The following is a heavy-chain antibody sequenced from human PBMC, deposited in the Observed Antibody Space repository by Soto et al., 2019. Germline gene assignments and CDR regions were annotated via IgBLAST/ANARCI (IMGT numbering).Heavy chain of an antibody. CDR3: AKMSAAVGGRFYP. CDR1: GYTFISYP. CDR2: ISTYNGNT. J-gene: IGHJ5*02. Sequence: QVHLVQSGAEVKKPGASVKVSCKASGYTFISYPITWVRQAPGQGLEWMGWISTYNGNTHYAHKFQDRLTLTTDTSTSTAYMELRSLRSDDTAVYFCAKMSAAVGGRFYPWGQGTLVTVSS. V-gene: IGHV1-18*01. D-gene: IGHD6-13*01.